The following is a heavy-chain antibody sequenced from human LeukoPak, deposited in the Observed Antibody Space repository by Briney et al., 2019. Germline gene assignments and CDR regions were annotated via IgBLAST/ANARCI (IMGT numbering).Heavy chain of an antibody. Sequence: ASVKVSCKASGYTFIRYYMHWVRQAPGQGLEWMGWINSNSGGTHYAQKFQGRVTMTRDTYISTDYMELSKQPSDNTAVYYCAREREVWFGEVCPTICPRDLYGMDVWGQGTTVTVSS. CDR1: GYTFIRYY. J-gene: IGHJ6*02. D-gene: IGHD3-10*01. CDR2: INSNSGGT. V-gene: IGHV1-2*02. CDR3: AREREVWFGEVCPTICPRDLYGMDV.